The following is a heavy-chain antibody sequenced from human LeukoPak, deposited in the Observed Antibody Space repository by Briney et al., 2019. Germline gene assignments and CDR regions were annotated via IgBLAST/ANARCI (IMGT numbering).Heavy chain of an antibody. CDR2: IYSNGIT. CDR1: GGSIFGHY. J-gene: IGHJ2*01. D-gene: IGHD3-22*01. Sequence: SESLSLTCTVSGGSIFGHYFNWIRQAPGKGLEWIGYIYSNGITSYHPSLRSRGTMSIAPSGSQFPLRRTAGTAADAALYYCARRAYYDTSGYSPASGYFDLWGRGTLVTVSS. CDR3: ARRAYYDTSGYSPASGYFDL. V-gene: IGHV4-4*08.